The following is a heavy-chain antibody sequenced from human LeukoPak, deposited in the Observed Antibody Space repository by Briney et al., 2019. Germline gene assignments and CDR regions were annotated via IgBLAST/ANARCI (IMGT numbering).Heavy chain of an antibody. CDR1: GFTFSSYA. CDR3: AKAGAILSIVVVIPFDY. D-gene: IGHD3-22*01. Sequence: GGSLRLSCAASGFTFSSYAMSWVRQAPGKGLEWVSAISGSGGSAYYADSVKGRFTISRDNSKNTLYLQMNSLRAEDTAVYYCAKAGAILSIVVVIPFDYWGQGTLVTVSS. CDR2: ISGSGGSA. V-gene: IGHV3-23*01. J-gene: IGHJ4*02.